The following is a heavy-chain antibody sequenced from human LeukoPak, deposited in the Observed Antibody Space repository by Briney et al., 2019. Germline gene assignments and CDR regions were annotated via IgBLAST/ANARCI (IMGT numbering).Heavy chain of an antibody. J-gene: IGHJ6*02. CDR3: AKAPPQVAPYYYYGMDV. CDR2: ISYDVNNK. V-gene: IGHV3-30-3*01. CDR1: GFTFSSYA. Sequence: SGGSLRLSCAASGFTFSSYAMNWVRQAPGKGLEWVAVISYDVNNKYYTDSVKGRFTISRDNSKNTLYLQMNSLGAEDTAVYYCAKAPPQVAPYYYYGMDVWGQGTTVTVSS. D-gene: IGHD5-12*01.